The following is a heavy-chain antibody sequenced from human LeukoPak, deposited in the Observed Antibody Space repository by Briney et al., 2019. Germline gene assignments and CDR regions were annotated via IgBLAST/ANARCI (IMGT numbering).Heavy chain of an antibody. CDR1: GYAFTSYD. CDR3: ARAVISGYCSSTSCPATGFDI. CDR2: MNPNSGNT. V-gene: IGHV1-8*03. J-gene: IGHJ3*02. Sequence: ASVKVSCKASGYAFTSYDINWVRQATGQGLEWMGWMNPNSGNTGYAQKFQGRVTITRNTSISTAYMELSSLRSEDTAVYYCARAVISGYCSSTSCPATGFDIWGQGTMVTVSS. D-gene: IGHD2-2*03.